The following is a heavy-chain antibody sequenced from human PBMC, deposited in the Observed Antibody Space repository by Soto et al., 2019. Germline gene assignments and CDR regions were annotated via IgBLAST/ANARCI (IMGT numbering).Heavy chain of an antibody. J-gene: IGHJ6*02. Sequence: TSETLSLTCTVSGGSISSGGYYWSWIRQHPGKGLEWIGYIYYSGSTYYNPSLKSRVTISVDTSKNQFSLKLSSVTAADTAVYYCARDKMVRGINYYGMDVWGQGTTVTVSS. CDR2: IYYSGST. D-gene: IGHD3-10*01. CDR3: ARDKMVRGINYYGMDV. V-gene: IGHV4-31*03. CDR1: GGSISSGGYY.